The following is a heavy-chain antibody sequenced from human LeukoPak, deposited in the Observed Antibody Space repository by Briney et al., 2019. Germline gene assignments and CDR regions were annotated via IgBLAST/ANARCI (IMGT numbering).Heavy chain of an antibody. CDR1: RFTFSTYW. V-gene: IGHV3-48*01. J-gene: IGHJ4*02. Sequence: GGSLRLSCVGSRFTFSTYWMNWVRQAPGKGLEWVSYISSTGNPRHYAESVEGRFTISRDNAKNSLYLQMNSLRAEDTAVYYCAKMYGGTYIGNWGQGTLVTVSA. CDR2: ISSTGNPR. CDR3: AKMYGGTYIGN. D-gene: IGHD1-26*01.